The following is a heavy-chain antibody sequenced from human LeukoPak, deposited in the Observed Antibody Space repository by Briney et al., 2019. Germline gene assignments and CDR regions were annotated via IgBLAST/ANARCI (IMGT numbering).Heavy chain of an antibody. V-gene: IGHV4-61*02. Sequence: PSETLSLTCTVSRGSISSGSYYWSWIRQPAGKGLAWIGRMYTSGSTNYNPSLKSRLTISADTSKNQFSLKLTSVTAADTAVYYCARVTAAAGTFGFDPWGQGTLVTVSS. CDR3: ARVTAAAGTFGFDP. J-gene: IGHJ5*02. CDR1: RGSISSGSYY. D-gene: IGHD6-13*01. CDR2: MYTSGST.